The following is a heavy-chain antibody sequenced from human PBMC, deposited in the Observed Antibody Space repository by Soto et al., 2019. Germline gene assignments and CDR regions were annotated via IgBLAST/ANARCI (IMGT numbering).Heavy chain of an antibody. D-gene: IGHD2-15*01. CDR2: IWYDGSNK. CDR3: AREGDGGNLYYYYGMDV. CDR1: GFTFSSYG. V-gene: IGHV3-33*01. Sequence: QVQLVESGGGVVQPGRSLRLSCAASGFTFSSYGMHWVRQAPGKGLEWVAVIWYDGSNKYYADSVKGRFTISRDNSKNTLYLQMNSLRAEDTAVYYCAREGDGGNLYYYYGMDVWGQGTTVTVSS. J-gene: IGHJ6*02.